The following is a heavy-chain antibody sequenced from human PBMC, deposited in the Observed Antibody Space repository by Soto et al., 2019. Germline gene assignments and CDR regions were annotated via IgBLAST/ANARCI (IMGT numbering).Heavy chain of an antibody. CDR2: ISYDGSNK. CDR3: AKEPRGYSGYFDY. CDR1: GFTFSSYG. D-gene: IGHD5-12*01. Sequence: QVPLVESGGGVVQPGRSLRLSCAASGFTFSSYGMHWVRQAPGKGLEWVAVISYDGSNKYYADSVKGRFTISRDNSKNTLYLQMNSLRAEDTAVYYCAKEPRGYSGYFDYWGQGTLVTVSS. J-gene: IGHJ4*02. V-gene: IGHV3-30*18.